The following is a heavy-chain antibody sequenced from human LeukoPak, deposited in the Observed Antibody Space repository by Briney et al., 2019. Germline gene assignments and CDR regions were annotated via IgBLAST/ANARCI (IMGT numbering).Heavy chain of an antibody. CDR3: AKDSPYYYDSSGYSDY. Sequence: GGSLRLSCAASGFTFSSYAMSWVRQAPGKGLEWVSAISGSGGSTYYADSAKGRFTISRDNSKNTLYLQMNSLRAEDTAVYYCAKDSPYYYDSSGYSDYWGQGTLVTVSS. CDR1: GFTFSSYA. V-gene: IGHV3-23*01. CDR2: ISGSGGST. D-gene: IGHD3-22*01. J-gene: IGHJ4*02.